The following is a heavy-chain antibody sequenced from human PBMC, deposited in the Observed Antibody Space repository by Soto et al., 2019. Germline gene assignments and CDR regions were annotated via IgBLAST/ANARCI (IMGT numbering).Heavy chain of an antibody. CDR2: TSGTGGTI. Sequence: PXGSLRLSCAASGFPFTSHSMSWVRQAPGKGLEWVSYTSGTGGTIKYADSVKGRFTIFRDNAKNSLYLQMNSLRDEDTAVYYCARIPNFYDSAGYFDAFDIWGQGTLVTVSS. CDR3: ARIPNFYDSAGYFDAFDI. V-gene: IGHV3-48*02. D-gene: IGHD3-22*01. J-gene: IGHJ3*02. CDR1: GFPFTSHS.